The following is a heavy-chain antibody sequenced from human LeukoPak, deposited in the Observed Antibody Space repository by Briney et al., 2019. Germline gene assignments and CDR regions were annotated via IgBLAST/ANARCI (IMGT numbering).Heavy chain of an antibody. V-gene: IGHV1-3*01. CDR2: INPYNGDT. CDR1: GYTFINYA. CDR3: ARGSSSDWPLEY. Sequence: GASVKVSCKASGYTFINYAIHWVRQAPGQRLKGMGWINPYNGDTEYSQKLQGRVTITKDTSASTAYMDLSTLRSEDTAVYYCARGSSSDWPLEYWGRGILVTVSS. D-gene: IGHD6-19*01. J-gene: IGHJ4*02.